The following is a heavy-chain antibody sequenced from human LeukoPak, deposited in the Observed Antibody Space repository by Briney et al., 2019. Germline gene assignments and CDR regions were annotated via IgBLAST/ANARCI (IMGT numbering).Heavy chain of an antibody. CDR3: ARQGEAAAGQEDYYYYYMDV. Sequence: SETLSLTCTVSGGSISSYYWSWIRQPPGQGLEWIGYIYTIGSTNYNPSLKSRVTISVDTSKNQFSLKLSSVTAADTAVYYCARQGEAAAGQEDYYYYYMDVWGKGTTVTVSS. V-gene: IGHV4-4*09. CDR2: IYTIGST. D-gene: IGHD6-13*01. CDR1: GGSISSYY. J-gene: IGHJ6*03.